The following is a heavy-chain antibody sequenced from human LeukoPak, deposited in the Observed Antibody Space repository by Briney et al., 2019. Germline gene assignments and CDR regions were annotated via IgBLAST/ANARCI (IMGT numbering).Heavy chain of an antibody. Sequence: WASVKVSCKASGGTFSSYAISWVRQAPGQGLEWMGRIIPILGIANYAQKFQGRVTITADKSTSTAYMELSSLRSEDTAVYYCARHLPIRAAAGKNPYYYGMDVWGQGTTVTVSS. CDR3: ARHLPIRAAAGKNPYYYGMDV. V-gene: IGHV1-69*04. CDR2: IIPILGIA. D-gene: IGHD6-13*01. J-gene: IGHJ6*02. CDR1: GGTFSSYA.